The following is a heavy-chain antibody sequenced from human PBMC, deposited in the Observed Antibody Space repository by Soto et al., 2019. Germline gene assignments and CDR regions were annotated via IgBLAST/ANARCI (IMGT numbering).Heavy chain of an antibody. CDR1: GGSISSYY. J-gene: IGHJ4*02. CDR3: ARGGIWGRRKYSFDD. D-gene: IGHD3-16*01. V-gene: IGHV4-59*01. Sequence: SETLSLTCTVSGGSISSYYWSWIRQPPGKGLEWIGYIYYSGSTNYNPSLKSRVTISVDTSKSQFSLKLSSVTAADTAVYYCARGGIWGRRKYSFDDWGQGTLGT. CDR2: IYYSGST.